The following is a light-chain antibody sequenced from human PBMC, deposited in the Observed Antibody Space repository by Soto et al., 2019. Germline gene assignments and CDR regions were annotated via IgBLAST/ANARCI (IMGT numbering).Light chain of an antibody. Sequence: DIQMTQSPSSLSASVGDRVTITCRASQIISSFLNWYQQEPGKAPKLLIYGASSLQRGVPSRFSGDGSGTDFTLTIGSLQPEDFATYYCQQSYSTPYTFGQGTELEIK. CDR2: GAS. J-gene: IGKJ2*01. CDR3: QQSYSTPYT. CDR1: QIISSF. V-gene: IGKV1-39*01.